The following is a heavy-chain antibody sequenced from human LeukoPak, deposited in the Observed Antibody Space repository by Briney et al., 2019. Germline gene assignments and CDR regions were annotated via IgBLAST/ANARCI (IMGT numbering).Heavy chain of an antibody. J-gene: IGHJ3*02. V-gene: IGHV3-30*03. D-gene: IGHD5-12*01. CDR3: ARDSGYNAFDI. Sequence: PGGSLRLSCAASEFTFSNFGMHWVRQAPGKGLEWVAVISYDGTKKFYADSVKGRFTMSRDNSKNTLYLQMNSLRVEDTAMYYCARDSGYNAFDIWGQGTMVTVSS. CDR1: EFTFSNFG. CDR2: ISYDGTKK.